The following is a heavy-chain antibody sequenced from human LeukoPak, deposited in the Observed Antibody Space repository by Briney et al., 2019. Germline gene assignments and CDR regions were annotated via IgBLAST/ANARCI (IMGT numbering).Heavy chain of an antibody. CDR3: AKDWAVATYLYYYMDV. CDR2: ISFDGSNK. V-gene: IGHV3-30*18. J-gene: IGHJ6*03. CDR1: GFTFSSYG. Sequence: GGSLRLSRAASGFTFSSYGMHWVRQAPGKGLEWVAVISFDGSNKYYADSVKGRFTISRDNSKSTLYLQMNSLRAEDTAVYYCAKDWAVATYLYYYMDVWGKGTTVTVSS. D-gene: IGHD6-19*01.